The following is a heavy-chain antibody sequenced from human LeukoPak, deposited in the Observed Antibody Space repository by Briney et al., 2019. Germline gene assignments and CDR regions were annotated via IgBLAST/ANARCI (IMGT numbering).Heavy chain of an antibody. CDR1: GGSISSYY. CDR2: IYYSGST. D-gene: IGHD3-3*01. CDR3: ARSEGITIFGAIHGGFDY. V-gene: IGHV4-59*01. Sequence: SETLSLTCTVSGGSISSYYWSWIRQPPGKGLEWIGYIYYSGSTNYNPSLKSRVTISVDTSRNQFSLKLSSVTAADTAVYYCARSEGITIFGAIHGGFDYWGQGTLVTVSS. J-gene: IGHJ4*02.